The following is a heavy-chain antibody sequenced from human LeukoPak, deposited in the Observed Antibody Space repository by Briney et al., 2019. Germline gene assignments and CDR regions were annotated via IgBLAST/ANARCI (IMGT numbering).Heavy chain of an antibody. CDR2: ISTSKGDT. D-gene: IGHD4-11*01. V-gene: IGHV1-2*02. CDR1: GYTFTGYY. Sequence: ASVRVSCKASGYTFTGYYMHWVRHAPGQGLEWMGWISTSKGDTNYAQKFKGRLTMTTDRSTSTAYMELRSLSSDDTAVYYCARDWPTVITDYWGQGTLVTVSS. J-gene: IGHJ4*02. CDR3: ARDWPTVITDY.